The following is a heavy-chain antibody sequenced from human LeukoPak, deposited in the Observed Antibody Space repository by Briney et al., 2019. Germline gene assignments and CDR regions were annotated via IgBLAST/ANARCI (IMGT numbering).Heavy chain of an antibody. J-gene: IGHJ4*02. Sequence: SETLSLTCTVSGVSVSSYYWSWIRQPPGKGLEWIGYVHYSGSTNYNPSLKGRVIISVDTSKNQFSLKLSSVTAADTAVYYCASGYYDSSGYYYPGYFDYWGQGTLVTVSS. CDR2: VHYSGST. D-gene: IGHD3-22*01. CDR1: GVSVSSYY. CDR3: ASGYYDSSGYYYPGYFDY. V-gene: IGHV4-59*02.